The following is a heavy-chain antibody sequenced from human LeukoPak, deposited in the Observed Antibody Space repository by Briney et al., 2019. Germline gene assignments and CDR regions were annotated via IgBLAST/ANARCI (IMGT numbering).Heavy chain of an antibody. CDR2: IYYSGST. CDR3: AREEMATMEFDY. Sequence: SETLSLTCTVSGGSISSGGYYWSWIRQHPGKGLEWIGYIYYSGSTYYNPSLKSRVTISVDTSKNQFSLKLSSVTAADTAVYYCAREEMATMEFDYWGQGTLVTVSS. CDR1: GGSISSGGYY. J-gene: IGHJ4*02. D-gene: IGHD5-24*01. V-gene: IGHV4-31*03.